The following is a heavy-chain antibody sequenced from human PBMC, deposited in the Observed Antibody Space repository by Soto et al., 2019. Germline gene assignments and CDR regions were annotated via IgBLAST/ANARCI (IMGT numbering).Heavy chain of an antibody. Sequence: PSETLSLTCAVSGASFGTYYWSWIRQPPGKGLEWIGYIFYSGNTNYNPSLKSRVTISVDTSKNQFSLKLSSVTAADTAVYYCARDRNWKGYYGMDVWGQGTTVTVSS. CDR2: IFYSGNT. J-gene: IGHJ6*02. CDR1: GASFGTYY. CDR3: ARDRNWKGYYGMDV. V-gene: IGHV4-59*01. D-gene: IGHD1-1*01.